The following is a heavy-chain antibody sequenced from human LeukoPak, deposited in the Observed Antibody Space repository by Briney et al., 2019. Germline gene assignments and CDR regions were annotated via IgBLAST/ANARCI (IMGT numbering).Heavy chain of an antibody. J-gene: IGHJ3*02. Sequence: ASVKVSCKASGYTFRNYYMHWVRQAPGQGLEWMGIINPNGGSTTYAQKLRGRVTMTRDMSTTTFYMELSSLRSEDTAVYYCARDLGYYYDSSGKGDAFDIWGQGIMVTVSS. D-gene: IGHD3-22*01. CDR3: ARDLGYYYDSSGKGDAFDI. V-gene: IGHV1-46*04. CDR2: INPNGGST. CDR1: GYTFRNYY.